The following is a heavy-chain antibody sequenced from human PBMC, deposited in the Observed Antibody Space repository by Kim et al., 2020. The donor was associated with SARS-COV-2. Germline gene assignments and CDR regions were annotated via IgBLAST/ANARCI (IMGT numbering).Heavy chain of an antibody. V-gene: IGHV4-31*03. D-gene: IGHD3-22*01. J-gene: IGHJ3*02. CDR2: IYYSGST. Sequence: SETLSLTCTVSGGSISSGGYYWSWIRQHPGKGLEWIGYIYYSGSTYYNPSLKSRVTISVDTSKNQFSLKLSSVTAAGTAVYYCARAAITMIVVVSAFDIWGQGTMVTVSS. CDR1: GGSISSGGYY. CDR3: ARAAITMIVVVSAFDI.